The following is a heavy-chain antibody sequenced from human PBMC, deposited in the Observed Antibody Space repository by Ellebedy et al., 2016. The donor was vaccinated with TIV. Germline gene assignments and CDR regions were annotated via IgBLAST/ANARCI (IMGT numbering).Heavy chain of an antibody. CDR1: GFTFSSYA. CDR3: ARGEETYGMCYFDY. J-gene: IGHJ4*02. CDR2: ISYDGNNK. V-gene: IGHV3-30-3*01. Sequence: PGGSLRLSCAASGFTFSSYAMHWVRQAPGKGLEWGAVISYDGNNKYYADSVKGRFTISRDNSKTTLYLQMNSLRAEDTAVYYCARGEETYGMCYFDYWGQGTLVTVSS. D-gene: IGHD4-17*01.